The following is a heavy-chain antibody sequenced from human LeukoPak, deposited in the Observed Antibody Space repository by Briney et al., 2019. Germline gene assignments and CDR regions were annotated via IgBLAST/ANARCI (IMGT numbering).Heavy chain of an antibody. Sequence: PGWSLRLSCAASGFTFSTYAMSWVRQAPGKGLECLSAISGSGGCTYYADSVKGRFPISRDNSKTTLYLQMNSLRAEDTSIYFCAKALEQETVIALDSWGQGTLVTVSS. D-gene: IGHD6-13*01. J-gene: IGHJ4*02. CDR3: AKALEQETVIALDS. V-gene: IGHV3-23*01. CDR1: GFTFSTYA. CDR2: ISGSGGCT.